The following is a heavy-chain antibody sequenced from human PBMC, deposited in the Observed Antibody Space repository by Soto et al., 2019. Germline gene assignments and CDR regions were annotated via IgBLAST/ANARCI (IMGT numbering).Heavy chain of an antibody. CDR3: ARVRYYDSSGYFDY. Sequence: PSETLSLTCAVSGGSISSGGYSWSWIRQPPGKGLEWIGYIYHSGSTYYNPSLKSRVTISVDRSKNQFSLKLSSVTAADTAVYYCARVRYYDSSGYFDYWGQGTLVTVS. J-gene: IGHJ4*02. CDR1: GGSISSGGYS. D-gene: IGHD3-22*01. V-gene: IGHV4-30-2*01. CDR2: IYHSGST.